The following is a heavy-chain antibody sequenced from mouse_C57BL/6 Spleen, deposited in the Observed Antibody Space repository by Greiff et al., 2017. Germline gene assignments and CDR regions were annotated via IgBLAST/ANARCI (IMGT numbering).Heavy chain of an antibody. D-gene: IGHD1-1*01. CDR3: ARHEESSYDYYAMDY. CDR2: VYPGSGSI. J-gene: IGHJ4*01. Sequence: QVQLKESGAELVKPGASVKLSCKASGYTFTEYTINWVKQRSGQGLEWIGWVYPGSGSIKYNEKFKDKATLTADKSSSTVYMELSRLTSEDSAVYFCARHEESSYDYYAMDYWGQGTSVTVSS. CDR1: GYTFTEYT. V-gene: IGHV1-62-2*01.